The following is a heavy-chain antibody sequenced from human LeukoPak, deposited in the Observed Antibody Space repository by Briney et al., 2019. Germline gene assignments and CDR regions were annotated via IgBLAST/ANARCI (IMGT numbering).Heavy chain of an antibody. D-gene: IGHD4-17*01. CDR2: IYYSGST. CDR3: ARQATTVTTNPIFDY. Sequence: SQTLSLTCTVSGGSISSGSYYWSWIRQPAGKGLEWIGSIYYSGSTFYNPSLKSRVTISVDTSRNQFSLKLNSVTAADTAVYYCARQATTVTTNPIFDYWGQGTLVTVSS. J-gene: IGHJ4*02. V-gene: IGHV4-30-2*03. CDR1: GGSISSGSYY.